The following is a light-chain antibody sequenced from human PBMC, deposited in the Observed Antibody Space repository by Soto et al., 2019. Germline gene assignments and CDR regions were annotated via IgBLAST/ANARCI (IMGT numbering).Light chain of an antibody. CDR3: QQYGRSPWT. CDR1: QSISIY. Sequence: DIQMTQSPSSLSASVGDRVTITCRASQSISIYLNWYQQKPGKAPKLLIYAASSLQSGVPSRLNGSVSGTDFTLTISRLEPEDFAVYYCQQYGRSPWTFGQGTKVDIK. V-gene: IGKV1-39*01. J-gene: IGKJ1*01. CDR2: AAS.